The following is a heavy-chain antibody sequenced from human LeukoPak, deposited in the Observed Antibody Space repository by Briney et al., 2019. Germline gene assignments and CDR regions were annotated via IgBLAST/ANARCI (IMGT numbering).Heavy chain of an antibody. D-gene: IGHD3-10*01. CDR3: ARRYPGVGAAFDI. J-gene: IGHJ3*02. CDR1: GGSISSYY. CDR2: IYYSGST. V-gene: IGHV4-59*01. Sequence: SETLSLTCTVSGGSISSYYWSWIRQPPAKGLECIGYIYYSGSTNYNPSLESRVTISVDTSKNQFSLKLSSVTAADTAVYYCARRYPGVGAAFDIWGQGTMVTVSS.